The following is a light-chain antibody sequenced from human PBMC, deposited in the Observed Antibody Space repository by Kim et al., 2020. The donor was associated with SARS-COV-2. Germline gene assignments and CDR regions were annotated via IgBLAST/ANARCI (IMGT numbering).Light chain of an antibody. CDR1: NIGSKS. CDR3: QAWDTSSDHYA. Sequence: PGETATITCGGNNIGSKSVHWYQQRPGRAPELFIYYDNDRPSGIPERFSGSNSGNTATLTISWVEAGDEADYYCQAWDTSSDHYAFGGGTKVTVL. CDR2: YDN. V-gene: IGLV3-21*01. J-gene: IGLJ1*01.